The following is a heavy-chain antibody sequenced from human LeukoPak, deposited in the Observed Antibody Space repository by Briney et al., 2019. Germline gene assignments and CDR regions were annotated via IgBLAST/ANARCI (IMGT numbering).Heavy chain of an antibody. Sequence: ASVKVSCKASGYTFTDYYLHWVRQAPGQGLEWMGWINPNNGGTNYAQRFQGRVTMTRDTSISTGYMELSSLRSDDTAVYYCAKDLRVGSGWSDASDTWGRGTMVTVTS. J-gene: IGHJ3*02. CDR3: AKDLRVGSGWSDASDT. CDR1: GYTFTDYY. V-gene: IGHV1-2*02. CDR2: INPNNGGT. D-gene: IGHD6-19*01.